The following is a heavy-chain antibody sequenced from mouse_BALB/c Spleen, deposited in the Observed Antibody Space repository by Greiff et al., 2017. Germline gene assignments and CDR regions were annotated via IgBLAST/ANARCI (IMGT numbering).Heavy chain of an antibody. CDR1: GYSITSCYY. D-gene: IGHD1-1*01. CDR3: ARAEYGSSQAWFAY. J-gene: IGHJ3*01. Sequence: EVQLQESGPGLVKPSQSLSLTCSVTGYSITSCYYWSWIRQFPGNILEWMGYISYDGSNNYNPSLKNRITITRDTSTNQFFLKLNSVTTEDTATYYCARAEYGSSQAWFAYWGQGTLVTVSA. CDR2: ISYDGSN. V-gene: IGHV3-6*02.